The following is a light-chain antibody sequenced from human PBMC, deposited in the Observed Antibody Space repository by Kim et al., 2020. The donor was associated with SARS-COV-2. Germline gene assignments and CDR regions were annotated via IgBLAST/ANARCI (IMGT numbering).Light chain of an antibody. CDR3: QQRSDWPPAIS. CDR2: DAT. Sequence: EIVLTQSPATLSLSPGERATLSCGASQSVSTNLAWYQHKPGQTPRLLIHDATERATGIPARFSGSGSGTDFTLTISSVEPEDFAVYYCQQRSDWPPAISFGQGTRLEIK. V-gene: IGKV3-11*01. CDR1: QSVSTN. J-gene: IGKJ5*01.